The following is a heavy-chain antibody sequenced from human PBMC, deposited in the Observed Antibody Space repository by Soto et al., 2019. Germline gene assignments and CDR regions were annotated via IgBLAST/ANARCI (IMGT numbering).Heavy chain of an antibody. CDR3: AITYYDYVWGSYRSGYYYYGMDV. J-gene: IGHJ6*02. D-gene: IGHD3-16*02. CDR1: GGTFSSYA. Sequence: SVKVSCKASGGTFSSYAISWVRQAPGQGLEWMGGIIPIFGTANYAQKFQGRVTITADKSTSTAYMELSSLRSEDTAVYYCAITYYDYVWGSYRSGYYYYGMDVWGQGTTVTVSS. V-gene: IGHV1-69*06. CDR2: IIPIFGTA.